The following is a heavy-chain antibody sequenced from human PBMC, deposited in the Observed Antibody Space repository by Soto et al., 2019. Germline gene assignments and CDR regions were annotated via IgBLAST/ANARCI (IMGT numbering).Heavy chain of an antibody. CDR3: ARTQLIQRAPYYYYGMDV. CDR1: GYTFTGCY. CDR2: INPNSGGT. J-gene: IGHJ6*02. V-gene: IGHV1-2*02. Sequence: GASVKVSCKASGYTFTGCYMHWVRQAPGQGLEWMGWINPNSGGTNYAQKFQGRVTMTRDTSISTAYMELSRLRSDDTAVYYCARTQLIQRAPYYYYGMDVWGQGTTVTVSS. D-gene: IGHD3-16*01.